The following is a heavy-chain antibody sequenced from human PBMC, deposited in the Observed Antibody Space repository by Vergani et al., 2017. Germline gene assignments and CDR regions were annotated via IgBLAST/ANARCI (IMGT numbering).Heavy chain of an antibody. CDR3: ATACSSTRCYDAFDI. D-gene: IGHD2-2*01. CDR1: GYTFTSYD. CDR2: FDPEDGET. V-gene: IGHV1-24*01. J-gene: IGHJ3*02. Sequence: QVQLVQSGAEVKKPGASVKVSCKASGYTFTSYDINWVRQATGQGLEWMGGFDPEDGETIYAQKFQGRVTMTEDTSTDTAYMELSSLRFEDTAVYYCATACSSTRCYDAFDIWGQGTMVTVSS.